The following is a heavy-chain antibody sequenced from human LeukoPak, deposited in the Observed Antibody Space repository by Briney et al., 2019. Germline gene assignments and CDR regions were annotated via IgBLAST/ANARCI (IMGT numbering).Heavy chain of an antibody. V-gene: IGHV3-23*01. J-gene: IGHJ4*02. D-gene: IGHD2-2*03. CDR3: AKGELFGYCSSTSCYADPRCFDY. CDR2: ISGSGGST. Sequence: GGSLRLSCAASGFTFSSYAMSWVRQAPGKGLEWVSAISGSGGSTYYADSVKGRFTISRDNSKNTLYLRMNSLRAEDTAVYYCAKGELFGYCSSTSCYADPRCFDYWGQGTLVTVSS. CDR1: GFTFSSYA.